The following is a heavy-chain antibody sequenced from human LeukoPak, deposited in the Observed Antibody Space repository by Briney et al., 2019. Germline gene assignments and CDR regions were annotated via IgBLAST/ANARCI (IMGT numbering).Heavy chain of an antibody. CDR1: GGSISSYY. D-gene: IGHD2-21*02. J-gene: IGHJ4*02. CDR3: ARALEVVTAEAHFDY. V-gene: IGHV4-59*06. Sequence: SETLSLTCTVSGGSISSYYWSWIRQHPGKGLEWIGYIYYSGSTYYNPSLKSRVTISVDTSKNQFSLKLSSVTAADTAVYYCARALEVVTAEAHFDYWGQGTLVTVSS. CDR2: IYYSGST.